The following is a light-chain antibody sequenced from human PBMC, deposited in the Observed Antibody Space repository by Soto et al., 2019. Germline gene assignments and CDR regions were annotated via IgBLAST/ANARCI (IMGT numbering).Light chain of an antibody. CDR2: GAS. CDR1: QSITSS. V-gene: IGKV3-20*01. J-gene: IGKJ5*01. Sequence: EIVLTQSPSTLSLSAGERATLSCRASQSITSSLAWYQQKPGQAPRLLIYGASSRATGIPNRFSGSGSGTDFNLTINRLEPEDFAVYYCQQYANSPITFGQGTRLEIK. CDR3: QQYANSPIT.